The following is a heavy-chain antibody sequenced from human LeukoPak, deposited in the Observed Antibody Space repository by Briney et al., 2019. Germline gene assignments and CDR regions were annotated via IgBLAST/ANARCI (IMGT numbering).Heavy chain of an antibody. CDR1: GGSISSGSYY. D-gene: IGHD6-13*01. CDR2: IYTSGST. J-gene: IGHJ4*02. V-gene: IGHV4-61*02. CDR3: ARQGYSSWYVPPDY. Sequence: SETLSLTCTVSGGSISSGSYYWSWIRQPAGKGLEWIGRIYTSGSTNYNPSLKSRVTISVDTSKNQFSLKLSSVTAADTAVYYCARQGYSSWYVPPDYWGQGTLVTVSS.